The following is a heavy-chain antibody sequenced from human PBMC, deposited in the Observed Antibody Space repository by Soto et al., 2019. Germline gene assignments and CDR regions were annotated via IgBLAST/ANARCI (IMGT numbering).Heavy chain of an antibody. CDR1: GFTFSSYA. V-gene: IGHV3-30-3*01. CDR2: ISYDGSNK. D-gene: IGHD4-17*01. CDR3: ARRPLWSTVTTQLDY. Sequence: QVQLVESGGGVVQPGRSLRLSCAASGFTFSSYAMHWVRQAPGKGLEWVAVISYDGSNKYYADSVKGLFTISRDNSKNTLYLPMNSLRAEDTAVYYCARRPLWSTVTTQLDYWGQGTLVTVSS. J-gene: IGHJ4*02.